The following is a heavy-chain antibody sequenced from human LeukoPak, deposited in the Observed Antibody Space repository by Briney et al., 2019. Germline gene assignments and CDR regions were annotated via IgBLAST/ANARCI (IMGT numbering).Heavy chain of an antibody. Sequence: AASVKVSCKASGYTFTSYAMNWVRQAPRQGLEWMGWINTNTGNPTYAQGFTGRFVFSLDTSVSTAYLQISSLKAEDTAVYYCARGFGGRREQLAFDYWGQGTLVTVSS. CDR3: ARGFGGRREQLAFDY. J-gene: IGHJ4*02. CDR1: GYTFTSYA. V-gene: IGHV7-4-1*02. D-gene: IGHD6-6*01. CDR2: INTNTGNP.